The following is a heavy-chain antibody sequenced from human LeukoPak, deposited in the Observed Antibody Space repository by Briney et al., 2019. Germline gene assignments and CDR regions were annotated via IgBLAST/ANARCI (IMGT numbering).Heavy chain of an antibody. Sequence: PGGSLRLSCITSGFTFSTYGMHWVRQAPGKGLEWVAFIGYDGSNKYCADSVKGRFTISRDNSKNTLCLQMNSLRAEDTAVYYCAKDPGMAVAGYYMDVWGKGTTVTVSS. V-gene: IGHV3-30*02. CDR3: AKDPGMAVAGYYMDV. J-gene: IGHJ6*03. CDR1: GFTFSTYG. D-gene: IGHD6-19*01. CDR2: IGYDGSNK.